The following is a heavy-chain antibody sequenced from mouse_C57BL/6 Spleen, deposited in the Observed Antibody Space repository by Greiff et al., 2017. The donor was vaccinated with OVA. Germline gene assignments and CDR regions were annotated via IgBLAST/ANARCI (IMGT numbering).Heavy chain of an antibody. CDR3: ARRNDYDDYYAMDY. CDR1: GIDFSRYW. Sequence: EVKLMESGGGLVQPGGSLKLSCAASGIDFSRYWMSWVRRAPGKGLEWIGEINPDSSTINYAPSLKDKFIISRDNAKNTLYLQMSKVRSDDTALYYCARRNDYDDYYAMDYWGQGTSVTVSS. D-gene: IGHD2-4*01. V-gene: IGHV4-1*01. CDR2: INPDSSTI. J-gene: IGHJ4*01.